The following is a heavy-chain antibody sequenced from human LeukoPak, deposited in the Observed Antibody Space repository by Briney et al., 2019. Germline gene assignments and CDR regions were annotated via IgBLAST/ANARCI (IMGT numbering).Heavy chain of an antibody. CDR1: GFTFSSFD. CDR3: AEALFYYHQTEMPAD. J-gene: IGHJ1*01. V-gene: IGHV3-30*02. Sequence: GGSLRLSCAASGFTFSSFDMHWVRQAPGKGLEWVAFIRFDGSHQYSADSVKGRFTISRDNSKNTLYLEMNSLSADDSAIYYCAEALFYYHQTEMPADWGQGTLVTVPS. D-gene: IGHD3-22*01. CDR2: IRFDGSHQ.